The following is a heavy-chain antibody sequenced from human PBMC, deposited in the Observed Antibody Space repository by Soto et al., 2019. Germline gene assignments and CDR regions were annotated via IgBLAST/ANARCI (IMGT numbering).Heavy chain of an antibody. Sequence: KASETLSLTCTVSGGSISSYYWSWIRQPPGKGLEWIGYIYYSGSTNYNPSLKSRVTISVDTSKNQFSLKLSSVTAADTAVYYCARVARYCSGGSCSRHFDYWGQGTLVTVSS. CDR1: GGSISSYY. J-gene: IGHJ4*02. CDR2: IYYSGST. CDR3: ARVARYCSGGSCSRHFDY. D-gene: IGHD2-15*01. V-gene: IGHV4-59*01.